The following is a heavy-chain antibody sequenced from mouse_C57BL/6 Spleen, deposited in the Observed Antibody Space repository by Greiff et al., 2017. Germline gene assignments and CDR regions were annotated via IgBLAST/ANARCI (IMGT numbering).Heavy chain of an antibody. CDR2: IDPEDGDT. CDR3: TTSYGSSYWYFDV. CDR1: GFNIKDYY. V-gene: IGHV14-1*01. J-gene: IGHJ1*03. D-gene: IGHD1-1*01. Sequence: EVQLQQSGAELVRPGASVKLSCTASGFNIKDYYMHWVKQRPEQGLEWIGRIDPEDGDTAYAPKFQGKATMTADTSSNTAYLQLSSLTSEDTAVYYCTTSYGSSYWYFDVWGTGTTVTVSS.